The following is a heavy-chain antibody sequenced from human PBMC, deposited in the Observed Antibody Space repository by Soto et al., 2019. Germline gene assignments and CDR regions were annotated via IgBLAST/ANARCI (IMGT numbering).Heavy chain of an antibody. CDR2: IYYSGST. CDR1: GGSISSSSYY. CDR3: ARHVGAYEVSSGWYYWFDP. J-gene: IGHJ5*02. Sequence: SETLSLTCTVSGGSISSSSYYWGWIRQPPGKGLEWIGSIYYSGSTYYNPSLKSRVTISVDTSKNQFSLKLSSVTAADTAVYYCARHVGAYEVSSGWYYWFDPWGQGTLVTVSS. V-gene: IGHV4-39*01. D-gene: IGHD6-19*01.